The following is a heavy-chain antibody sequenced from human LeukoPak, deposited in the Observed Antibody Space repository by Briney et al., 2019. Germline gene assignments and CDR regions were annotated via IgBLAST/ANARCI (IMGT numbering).Heavy chain of an antibody. CDR2: IYYSGST. J-gene: IGHJ4*02. V-gene: IGHV4-59*01. CDR1: GASISSYY. Sequence: SETLSLTCTVSGASISSYYWSWIRQPPGRGLEWIGYIYYSGSTNYNPALKSRVTISEDTSKNQISLKLSSVTAADTAVYYCARVRGYYDSSGYDYWGQGTLVTVSS. CDR3: ARVRGYYDSSGYDY. D-gene: IGHD3-22*01.